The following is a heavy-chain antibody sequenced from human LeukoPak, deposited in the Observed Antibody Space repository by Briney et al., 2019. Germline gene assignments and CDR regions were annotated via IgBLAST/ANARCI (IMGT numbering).Heavy chain of an antibody. J-gene: IGHJ6*03. CDR3: AKGGGYEAQYYYYYLDV. D-gene: IGHD5-12*01. CDR2: ISGSGGST. Sequence: GGSLRLSCAASGFTFSSYGMSWVRQAPGKGLEWVSAISGSGGSTYYADSVKGRFTISRDNSKNTLYLQMKSLRAEDTAVYYCAKGGGYEAQYYYYYLDVWGKGTTVTISS. V-gene: IGHV3-23*01. CDR1: GFTFSSYG.